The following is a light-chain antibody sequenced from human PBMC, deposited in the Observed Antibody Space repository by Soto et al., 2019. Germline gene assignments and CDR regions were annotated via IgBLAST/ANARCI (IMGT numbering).Light chain of an antibody. CDR3: SSYKSRSTLDVI. V-gene: IGLV2-14*01. CDR2: EVT. Sequence: QSALTQPASVSGSPGQSITISCTGTSSDVGGYNYVSWYQHHPGKAPKLMIYEVTNRPSGVSDRFSGSKSGNTASLTISGLQAEDEADYYCSSYKSRSTLDVIFGGGTKVTVL. CDR1: SSDVGGYNY. J-gene: IGLJ2*01.